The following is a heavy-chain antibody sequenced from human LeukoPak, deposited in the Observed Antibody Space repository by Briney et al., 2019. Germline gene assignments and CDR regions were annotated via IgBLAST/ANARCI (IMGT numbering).Heavy chain of an antibody. Sequence: SETLSLTCAVSGGSINTYYWSWIRQPPGKGLEWIASVYHSGTSNYNPSLRSRVTISVDTSKNQFSLKLSSVTAADTAVYYCARGWGNYYYYYMDVWGKGTTVTISS. CDR1: GGSINTYY. D-gene: IGHD7-27*01. V-gene: IGHV4-59*01. J-gene: IGHJ6*03. CDR2: VYHSGTS. CDR3: ARGWGNYYYYYMDV.